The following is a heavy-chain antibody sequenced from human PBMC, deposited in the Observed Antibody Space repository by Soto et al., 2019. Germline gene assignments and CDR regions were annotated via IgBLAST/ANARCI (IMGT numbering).Heavy chain of an antibody. D-gene: IGHD2-15*01. Sequence: PGGSRRLSCATPGFTFSSYGMHWVRQAPGKGLEGVAVISYDGSDKYYADSVKGRFTISRDNSKNTLYLQMNSLRAEDTAVYYCARDGYYSGGSCYSVPVFDYWGQGT. CDR3: ARDGYYSGGSCYSVPVFDY. J-gene: IGHJ4*02. CDR2: ISYDGSDK. V-gene: IGHV3-30*03. CDR1: GFTFSSYG.